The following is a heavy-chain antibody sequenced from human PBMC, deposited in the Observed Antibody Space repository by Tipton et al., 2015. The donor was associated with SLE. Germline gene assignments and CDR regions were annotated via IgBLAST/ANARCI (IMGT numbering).Heavy chain of an antibody. CDR2: IIPIFGTA. J-gene: IGHJ5*02. D-gene: IGHD4-17*01. CDR1: GYTFTSYY. CDR3: ARDRGVTTWNWFDP. Sequence: QLVQSGAEVKKPGASVKVSCKASGYTFTSYYMHWVRQAPGQGLEWMGGIIPIFGTANYAQKFQGRVTITADESTSTAYMELSSLRSEDTAVYYCARDRGVTTWNWFDPWGQGTLVTVSS. V-gene: IGHV1-69*13.